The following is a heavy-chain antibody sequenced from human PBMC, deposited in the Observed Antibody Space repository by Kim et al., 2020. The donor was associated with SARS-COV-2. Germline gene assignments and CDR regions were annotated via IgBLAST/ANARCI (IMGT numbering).Heavy chain of an antibody. D-gene: IGHD2-15*01. J-gene: IGHJ5*02. CDR2: INHSGST. Sequence: SETLSLTCAVYGGSFSGYYWSWIRQPPGKGLEWIGEINHSGSTNYNPSLKSRVTISVDTSKNQFSLKLSSVTAADTAVYYCARTYCSGGSCDGWFDPWGQGTLVTVSS. CDR3: ARTYCSGGSCDGWFDP. V-gene: IGHV4-34*01. CDR1: GGSFSGYY.